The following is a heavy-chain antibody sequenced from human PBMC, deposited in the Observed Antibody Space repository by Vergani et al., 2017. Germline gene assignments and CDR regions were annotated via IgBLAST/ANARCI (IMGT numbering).Heavy chain of an antibody. V-gene: IGHV3-48*02. J-gene: IGHJ4*02. CDR1: GFTFSSYS. D-gene: IGHD3-22*01. CDR2: ISSSSSTI. CDR3: ARDYYDSSGHTPFDY. Sequence: EVQLVESGGGLVQPGGSLRLSCAASGFTFSSYSMNWVRPAPGKGLEWVSYISSSSSTIYYADSGKGRFTISRDNAKNSLYLQMNSLRDEDTAVYYCARDYYDSSGHTPFDYWGQGTLVTVSS.